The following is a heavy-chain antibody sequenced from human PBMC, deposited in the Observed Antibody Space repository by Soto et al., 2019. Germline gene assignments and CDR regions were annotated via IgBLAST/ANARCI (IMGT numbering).Heavy chain of an antibody. D-gene: IGHD1-26*01. CDR2: IGTSGSYI. CDR1: GFSFSNYA. Sequence: PGGSLRLSCAASGFSFSNYAMNWVRQAPGKGLEWVSSIGTSGSYIYDTDSVKGRFTISRDNTRDSLYLQMNSLRAEDTAIYYCARGSAFIGLDYWGQGT. CDR3: ARGSAFIGLDY. V-gene: IGHV3-21*01. J-gene: IGHJ4*02.